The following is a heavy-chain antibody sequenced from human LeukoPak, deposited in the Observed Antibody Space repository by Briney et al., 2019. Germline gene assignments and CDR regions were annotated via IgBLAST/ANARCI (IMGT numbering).Heavy chain of an antibody. D-gene: IGHD4/OR15-4a*01. CDR3: ARAYGANYRYDS. CDR2: ISYSGST. Sequence: PSETLSFTCTCSGGSSSSYYWSWIRQPPGKGLEWIGYISYSGSTNYNPSLKSRVTISVDTSKNQFSLKLSSVTAADAAVYYCARAYGANYRYDSWGQGTLVTVSS. J-gene: IGHJ4*02. V-gene: IGHV4-59*01. CDR1: GGSSSSYY.